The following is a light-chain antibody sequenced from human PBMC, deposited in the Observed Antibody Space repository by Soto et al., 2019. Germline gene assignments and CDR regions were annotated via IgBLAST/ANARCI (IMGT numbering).Light chain of an antibody. V-gene: IGLV2-14*01. Sequence: QSALTQPASVSGSPGQSITISCTGTSSDVGGYNYVSWYQQHPGKAPKLMIYEVSNRPSGVSNRFSGSKSGNPASLTISGLQAEDEADYYCGSYTSSSTLVFGGGTKLPVL. CDR2: EVS. CDR1: SSDVGGYNY. J-gene: IGLJ2*01. CDR3: GSYTSSSTLV.